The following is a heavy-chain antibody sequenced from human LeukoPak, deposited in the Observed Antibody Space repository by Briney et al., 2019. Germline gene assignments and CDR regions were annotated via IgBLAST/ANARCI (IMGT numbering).Heavy chain of an antibody. D-gene: IGHD2-15*01. CDR1: GFTFSSYS. CDR2: ISSGSVTI. J-gene: IGHJ4*02. CDR3: ARLYCNDGSCPQDY. Sequence: GRSLRLSCTVSGFTFSSYSMNWVRQAPGKGLEWVSYISSGSVTIYYADSVKGRFTISRDNAKNSLYLQMDSLRDEDTAVYYCARLYCNDGSCPQDYWGRGTLVTVSS. V-gene: IGHV3-48*02.